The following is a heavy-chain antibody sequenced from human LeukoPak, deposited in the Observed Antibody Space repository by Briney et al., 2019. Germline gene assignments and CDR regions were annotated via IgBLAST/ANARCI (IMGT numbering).Heavy chain of an antibody. Sequence: SETLSLTCIVSGGSISSYYWNWIRQPPGKGLEWIGYIYYSGGTNYNPSLKSRVTIAVDTSKNQFSLKLNSMTATDAAVYYCAKGTANYGIDVWGQGTTVTVSS. CDR2: IYYSGGT. V-gene: IGHV4-59*01. D-gene: IGHD2-21*02. CDR3: AKGTANYGIDV. CDR1: GGSISSYY. J-gene: IGHJ6*02.